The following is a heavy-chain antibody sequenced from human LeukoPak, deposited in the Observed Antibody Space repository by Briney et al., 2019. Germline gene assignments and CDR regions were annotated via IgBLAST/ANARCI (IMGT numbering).Heavy chain of an antibody. CDR2: INPNSGGT. D-gene: IGHD3-22*01. V-gene: IGHV1-2*02. Sequence: ASVKVSCKASGYTFTGYYMHWVRQAPGQGLEWMGWINPNSGGTNYAQKFQGRVTMTRDTSISTAYMELSRLRSDDTAVYYCASRYYDSSGYLDYWGQGTLVTVSS. CDR3: ASRYYDSSGYLDY. J-gene: IGHJ4*02. CDR1: GYTFTGYY.